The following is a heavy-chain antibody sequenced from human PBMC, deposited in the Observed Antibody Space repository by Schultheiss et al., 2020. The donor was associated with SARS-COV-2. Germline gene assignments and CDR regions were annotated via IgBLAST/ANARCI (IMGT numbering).Heavy chain of an antibody. D-gene: IGHD6-13*01. CDR3: ARIRREQQLRGYYYGMDV. Sequence: SGPTLVKPTQTLTLTCTFSGFSLSTSGMCVSWIRQPPGKALEWLARIDWDDDKYYSTSLKTRLTIFKDTSKNQVVLTMTNMDPVDTATYYCARIRREQQLRGYYYGMDVWGQGTTVTVSS. J-gene: IGHJ6*02. CDR1: GFSLSTSGMC. CDR2: IDWDDDK. V-gene: IGHV2-70*11.